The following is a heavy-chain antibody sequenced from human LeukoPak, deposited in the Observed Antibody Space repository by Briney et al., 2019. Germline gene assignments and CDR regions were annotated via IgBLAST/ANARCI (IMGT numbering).Heavy chain of an antibody. Sequence: PSGTLSLTCAVSGGSVSSTNSWSWVRQSPGKGLEWIGEIYHSGSANYNPSLRSRVTMSLDKSKNQFSLKLSSVTAADTAVYYCARVDPPRRLDYWGQGTLATVSS. CDR2: IYHSGSA. CDR3: ARVDPPRRLDY. J-gene: IGHJ4*02. V-gene: IGHV4-4*02. CDR1: GGSVSSTNS. D-gene: IGHD2-21*02.